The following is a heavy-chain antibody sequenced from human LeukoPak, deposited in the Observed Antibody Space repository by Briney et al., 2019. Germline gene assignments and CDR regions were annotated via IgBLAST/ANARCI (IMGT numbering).Heavy chain of an antibody. J-gene: IGHJ4*02. V-gene: IGHV3-23*01. CDR3: AKATSVVTLFDY. Sequence: PGGSLRLSCAASGFTFSSYAMSWVRQAPGKGLEWVSAISGSGGSTYYADSVKGRFTISRDNSKNTLYLLMNSLRAEDTAVYYCAKATSVVTLFDYWGQGTLVTVSS. CDR1: GFTFSSYA. D-gene: IGHD4-23*01. CDR2: ISGSGGST.